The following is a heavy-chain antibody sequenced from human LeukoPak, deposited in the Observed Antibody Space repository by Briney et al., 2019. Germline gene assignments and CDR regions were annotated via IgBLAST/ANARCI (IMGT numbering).Heavy chain of an antibody. V-gene: IGHV2-5*01. CDR3: SHRRSIAAMDR. CDR1: GFSLRTSGEG. J-gene: IGHJ5*02. CDR2: IYWNDDK. Sequence: SGPTLVQPTQTLTLTCTFSGFSLRTSGEGVGWIRQPPGKALEWLALIYWNDDKRYNPSLENRLTITKDIYKNQVVLTVTNMDPVDTATYYCSHRRSIAAMDRWGQGTLVTVSS. D-gene: IGHD2-2*01.